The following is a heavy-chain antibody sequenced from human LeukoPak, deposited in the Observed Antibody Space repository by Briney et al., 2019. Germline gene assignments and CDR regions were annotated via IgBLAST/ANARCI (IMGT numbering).Heavy chain of an antibody. CDR1: GFGFSNYW. J-gene: IGHJ4*02. CDR3: ARDRVYSNLEY. Sequence: GGSLRLSCAASGFGFSNYWMSWVRQAPGKGLEWVANMNEDGSEKNYVDSVKGRFTISRDNAQDSLYLQMNSLRAEKTPVYYCARDRVYSNLEYWGQGTVLTVS. D-gene: IGHD4-11*01. V-gene: IGHV3-7*01. CDR2: MNEDGSEK.